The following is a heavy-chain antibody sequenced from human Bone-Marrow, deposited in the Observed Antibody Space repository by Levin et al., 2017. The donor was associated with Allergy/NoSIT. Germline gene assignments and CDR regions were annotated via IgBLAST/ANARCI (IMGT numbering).Heavy chain of an antibody. CDR3: ARYHRSYDY. CDR1: GYSFTGNY. J-gene: IGHJ4*02. CDR2: INPNSGFT. Sequence: ASVKVSCKASGYSFTGNYIHWVRQAPGQGLEWMGRINPNSGFTDYAQKFQGRVTMTRDTSISTAYMDLSRLTSDDTAVYFCARYHRSYDYWGQGTPVTVSS. V-gene: IGHV1-2*06. D-gene: IGHD3-10*01.